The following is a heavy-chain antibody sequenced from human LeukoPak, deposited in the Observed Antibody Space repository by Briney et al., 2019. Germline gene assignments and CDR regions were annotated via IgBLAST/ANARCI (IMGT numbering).Heavy chain of an antibody. CDR1: GFTFSNAW. D-gene: IGHD2-2*01. CDR3: VGEVVPAAINYYYYMDV. CDR2: IKSKTDGGTT. Sequence: PGGSLRLSCAASGFTFSNAWMSWVRQAPGKGLEWVGRIKSKTDGGTTDYAAPVKGRFTISRDDSKNTLYLQMNSLKTEDTAVYYCVGEVVPAAINYYYYMDVWGKGTTVTVSS. J-gene: IGHJ6*03. V-gene: IGHV3-15*01.